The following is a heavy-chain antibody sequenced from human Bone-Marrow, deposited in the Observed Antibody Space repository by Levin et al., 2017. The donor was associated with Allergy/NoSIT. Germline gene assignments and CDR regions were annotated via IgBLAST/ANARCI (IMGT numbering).Heavy chain of an antibody. V-gene: IGHV3-74*01. CDR3: ARDESSIDSKRGFDS. J-gene: IGHJ4*02. CDR1: GFTLSNYW. D-gene: IGHD3-22*01. Sequence: GGSLRLSCVASGFTLSNYWMHWVRQAPGKGLVWVSSVNRDGARNYYVGSVKGRFSSSRDNARNTLYLQMNSLRAEDTAVYYCARDESSIDSKRGFDSWGQGTLVTVSP. CDR2: VNRDGARN.